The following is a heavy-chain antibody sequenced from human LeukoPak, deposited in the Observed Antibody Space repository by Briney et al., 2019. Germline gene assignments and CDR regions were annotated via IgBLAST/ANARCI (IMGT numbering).Heavy chain of an antibody. Sequence: ASVKVSCKVSGCTLNELSMHWVRQAPGKGLEWMGGFDPEDGETTYAQKFQGRVTMTEDTSTDTAYMELSSLTSHDTAVYFCATGARGWTVFHYWGQGTLVTVSS. D-gene: IGHD6-19*01. V-gene: IGHV1-24*01. CDR1: GCTLNELS. J-gene: IGHJ4*02. CDR2: FDPEDGET. CDR3: ATGARGWTVFHY.